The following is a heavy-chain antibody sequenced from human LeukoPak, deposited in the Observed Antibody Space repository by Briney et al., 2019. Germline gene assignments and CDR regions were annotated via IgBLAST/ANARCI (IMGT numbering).Heavy chain of an antibody. CDR3: ARELILVGATSWVPDAFDI. D-gene: IGHD1-26*01. CDR1: GFTFSSYW. Sequence: HPGGSLRLSCAASGFTFSSYWMSWVRQAPGKGLEWVANIKQDGSEKYYVDSVKGRFTISRDNAKNSLYLQMNSLRAEDTAVYYCARELILVGATSWVPDAFDIWGQGTMVTVSS. V-gene: IGHV3-7*01. J-gene: IGHJ3*02. CDR2: IKQDGSEK.